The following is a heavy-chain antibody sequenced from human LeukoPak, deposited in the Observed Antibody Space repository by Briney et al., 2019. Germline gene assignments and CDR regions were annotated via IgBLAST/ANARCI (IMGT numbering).Heavy chain of an antibody. CDR3: ARGLFYGYDVFDI. Sequence: PSETLSLTCTVSGSSISSYYWSWIRQPPGKGLEWIGYIYYSGSTNYNPSLKSRVTISVDTSKNQFSLKLSSVTAADTAVYYCARGLFYGYDVFDIGGKGKMVPVSS. CDR2: IYYSGST. D-gene: IGHD3-9*01. V-gene: IGHV4-59*12. J-gene: IGHJ3*02. CDR1: GSSISSYY.